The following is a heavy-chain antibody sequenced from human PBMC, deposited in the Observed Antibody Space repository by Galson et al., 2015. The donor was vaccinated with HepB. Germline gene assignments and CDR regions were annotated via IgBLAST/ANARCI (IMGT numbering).Heavy chain of an antibody. D-gene: IGHD2-15*01. V-gene: IGHV3-33*01. CDR2: IWYDGSNQ. Sequence: LRLSCAASGFTFSNYGMHWVRQAPGKGLEWLAVIWYDGSNQYYADSVKGRFTISRDNSKSTLYLQMNSLRAEDTAVYYCAREGRVAITYLDYWGQGTLVTVSS. CDR1: GFTFSNYG. J-gene: IGHJ4*02. CDR3: AREGRVAITYLDY.